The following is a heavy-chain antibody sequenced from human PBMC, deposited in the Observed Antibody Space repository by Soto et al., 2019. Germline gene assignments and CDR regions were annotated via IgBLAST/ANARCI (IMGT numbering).Heavy chain of an antibody. CDR2: IFHTGST. CDR1: GGSINSSSYY. D-gene: IGHD1-26*01. CDR3: ARRRIVVTTNFDY. Sequence: SETLSLTCNVSGGSINSSSYYWGWIRQPPGKGLEWIGHIFHTGSTYYNPSLKSRVTISVDTSKNQFSLKLSSVTATDTAVYYCARRRIVVTTNFDYWGQGTLVTVSS. V-gene: IGHV4-39*01. J-gene: IGHJ4*02.